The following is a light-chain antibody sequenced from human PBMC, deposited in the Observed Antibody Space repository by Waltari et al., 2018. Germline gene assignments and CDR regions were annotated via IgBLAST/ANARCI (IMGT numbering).Light chain of an antibody. CDR2: QDS. CDR3: QAWDSSTGG. Sequence: SYELTQPPSVSVSPGQTASITCSGDKLGDKYACWYQQKPGQSPVLVIYQDSKRPAGIPERFSGSNAGNTGTLTISGTQAMDEADDYCQAWDSSTGGFGGGTKLTVL. J-gene: IGLJ2*01. V-gene: IGLV3-1*01. CDR1: KLGDKY.